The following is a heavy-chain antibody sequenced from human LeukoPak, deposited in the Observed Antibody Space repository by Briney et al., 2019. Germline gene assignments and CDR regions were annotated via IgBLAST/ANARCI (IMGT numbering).Heavy chain of an antibody. J-gene: IGHJ5*02. CDR3: ARGPRIFRFLEWLSPRNWFDP. CDR2: INHSGST. D-gene: IGHD3-3*01. Sequence: PSETLSLTCAVYGGSFSGYYWSWIRQPPGKGLEWIGEINHSGSTNYNPSLKSRVTISVDTSKNQFSLKLSSVTAADTAVYYCARGPRIFRFLEWLSPRNWFDPWGQGTLVTVSS. CDR1: GGSFSGYY. V-gene: IGHV4-34*01.